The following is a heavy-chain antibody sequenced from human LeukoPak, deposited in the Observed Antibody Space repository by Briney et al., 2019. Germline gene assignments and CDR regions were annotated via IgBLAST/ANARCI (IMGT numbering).Heavy chain of an antibody. CDR2: IYYSGST. Sequence: PSETLSLTCAVYGGSFSGYYWSWIRQPPGKGLEWIGYIYYSGSTNYNPSLKSRVTISVDTSKNQFSLKLGSVTAADTAVYYCASYDSSGTFDYWGQGTLVTVSS. CDR1: GGSFSGYY. V-gene: IGHV4-59*01. D-gene: IGHD3-22*01. J-gene: IGHJ4*02. CDR3: ASYDSSGTFDY.